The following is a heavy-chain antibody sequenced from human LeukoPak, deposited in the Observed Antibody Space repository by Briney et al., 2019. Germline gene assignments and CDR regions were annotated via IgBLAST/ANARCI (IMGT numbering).Heavy chain of an antibody. V-gene: IGHV1-69*06. CDR1: GGTFSSYA. J-gene: IGHJ4*02. Sequence: GASVKVSCKASGGTFSSYAISWVRQAPGQGLEWXXXIIPILGTANYAQKFQGRVTITADKSTSTAYMELSSLRSEDTAVYYCARVGDYGDYSFDYWGQGTLVTVSS. D-gene: IGHD4-17*01. CDR2: IIPILGTA. CDR3: ARVGDYGDYSFDY.